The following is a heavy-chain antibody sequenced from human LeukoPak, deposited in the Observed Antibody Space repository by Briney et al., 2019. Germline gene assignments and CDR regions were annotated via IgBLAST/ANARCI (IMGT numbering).Heavy chain of an antibody. CDR2: ISGSGGST. V-gene: IGHV3-23*01. J-gene: IGHJ4*02. D-gene: IGHD6-13*01. CDR1: GFTFSSYA. CDR3: ARPHSSSWYHTSNYFDY. Sequence: GGSLRLSCAASGFTFSSYAMSWVRQAPGKGLEWVSAISGSGGSTYYADSVKGRFTISRDNSKNTLYLQMNSLRAEDTAVYYCARPHSSSWYHTSNYFDYWGQGTLVTVSS.